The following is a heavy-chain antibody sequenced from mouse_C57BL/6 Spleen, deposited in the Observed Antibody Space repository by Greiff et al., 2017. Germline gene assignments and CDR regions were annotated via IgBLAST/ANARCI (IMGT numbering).Heavy chain of an antibody. J-gene: IGHJ2*01. CDR2: IYPGDGDT. D-gene: IGHD1-1*02. Sequence: VKLMESGAELVKPGASVKISCKASGYAFSSYWMNWVKQRPGTGLEWIGQIYPGDGDTNYNGKFKGKATLTADKSSSTAYMQLSSLTSEDSAVYFCARGGLGGYVDCWGQGTTLTVSS. V-gene: IGHV1-80*01. CDR1: GYAFSSYW. CDR3: ARGGLGGYVDC.